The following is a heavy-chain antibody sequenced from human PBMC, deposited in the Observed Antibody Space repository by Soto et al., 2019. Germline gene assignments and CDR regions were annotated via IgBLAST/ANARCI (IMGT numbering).Heavy chain of an antibody. J-gene: IGHJ4*02. CDR2: IYYSGST. Sequence: SETLSLTCTVSGVSISSVGYYWSWIRQHPGKGLEWIGFIYYSGSTYYNPSLKSRVTISVDTSKNHFSLKLSSVTAADTAVYYCAREHAKRGEFDYWGQGTLVTVSS. CDR3: AREHAKRGEFDY. CDR1: GVSISSVGYY. V-gene: IGHV4-31*03. D-gene: IGHD2-21*01.